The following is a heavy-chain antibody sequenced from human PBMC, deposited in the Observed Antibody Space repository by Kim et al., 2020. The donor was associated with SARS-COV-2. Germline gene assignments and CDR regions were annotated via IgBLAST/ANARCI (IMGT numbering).Heavy chain of an antibody. V-gene: IGHV3-30*04. CDR3: AKGRGSGFTSPYYFDY. CDR1: GFTFSSYA. Sequence: GGSLRLSCAASGFTFSSYAMHWVRQAPGKGLECVSVITCSGSNTYYADSVKGRFTISRDNSKNTLYLQMNSLRAEDTAVYYCAKGRGSGFTSPYYFDYWGQGTLVTVSS. D-gene: IGHD6-19*01. CDR2: ITCSGSNT. J-gene: IGHJ4*02.